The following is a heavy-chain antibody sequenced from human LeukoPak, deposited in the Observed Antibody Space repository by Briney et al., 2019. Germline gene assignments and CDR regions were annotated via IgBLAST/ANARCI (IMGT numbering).Heavy chain of an antibody. D-gene: IGHD2-15*01. V-gene: IGHV1-69*06. Sequence: ASVKVSCKASGGTFSSYAISWVRQAPGQRLEWMGGIIPIFGTANYAQKFQGRVTITADKSTSTAYMELSSLRSEDTAVYYCARINRIFYYMDVWGKGTTVTVSS. CDR2: IIPIFGTA. CDR3: ARINRIFYYMDV. CDR1: GGTFSSYA. J-gene: IGHJ6*03.